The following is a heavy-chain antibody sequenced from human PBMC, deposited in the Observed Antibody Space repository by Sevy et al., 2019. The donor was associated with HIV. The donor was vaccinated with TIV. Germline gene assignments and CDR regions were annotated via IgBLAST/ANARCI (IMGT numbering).Heavy chain of an antibody. CDR2: MNPNSGNT. J-gene: IGHJ6*02. CDR1: GYTFTSYD. D-gene: IGHD2-2*01. CDR3: ARGGDYCSSTSCYGRYYYYYGMDV. V-gene: IGHV1-8*01. Sequence: ASVKVSCKASGYTFTSYDINWVRQATGQGLEWMGWMNPNSGNTGYAQKFQGRVTMTRNTSISTAYMELSSLRSEDMAVYYCARGGDYCSSTSCYGRYYYYYGMDVWGQGTTVTVSS.